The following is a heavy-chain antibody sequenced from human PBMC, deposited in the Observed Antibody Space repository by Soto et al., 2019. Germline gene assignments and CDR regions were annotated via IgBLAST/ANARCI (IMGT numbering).Heavy chain of an antibody. D-gene: IGHD3-9*01. J-gene: IGHJ4*02. CDR2: ISAYNGNT. Sequence: QVQLVQSGAEVKKPGASVKVSYKASGYTFTSYGISWVRQAPGQGLEWMGWISAYNGNTNYAQKLQGRVTMTTDTSTSTAYMELRSLRSDDTAVYYCARLYDILTGYYNVEEFFDYWGQGTLVTVSS. CDR3: ARLYDILTGYYNVEEFFDY. CDR1: GYTFTSYG. V-gene: IGHV1-18*01.